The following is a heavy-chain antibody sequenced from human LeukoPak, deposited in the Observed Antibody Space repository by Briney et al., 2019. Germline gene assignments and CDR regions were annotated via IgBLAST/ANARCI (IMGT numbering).Heavy chain of an antibody. J-gene: IGHJ4*02. CDR1: GFTVSSNY. CDR3: AKGGGLGTIVVVPAAIGSSGWYFDY. CDR2: ISGSGGST. Sequence: GGSLRLSCAASGFTVSSNYMSWVRQAPGKGLEWVSAISGSGGSTYYADSVKGRFTISRDNSKNTLYLQMNSLRAEDTAVYYCAKGGGLGTIVVVPAAIGSSGWYFDYWGQGTLVTVSS. D-gene: IGHD2-2*02. V-gene: IGHV3-23*01.